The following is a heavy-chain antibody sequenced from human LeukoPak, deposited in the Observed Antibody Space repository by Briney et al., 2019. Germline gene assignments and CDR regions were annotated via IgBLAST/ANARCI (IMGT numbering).Heavy chain of an antibody. J-gene: IGHJ6*02. CDR3: AKIIYCSGGSCYRFNGMDV. D-gene: IGHD2-15*01. CDR1: GFTFSSYG. CDR2: ISYDGSYK. V-gene: IGHV3-30*18. Sequence: GGSLRLSCAASGFTFSSYGMHWVRQAPGKGLEWVAVISYDGSYKYYTESVKGRFTISRDNSKNTLYLQMNSLRAEDTAVYYCAKIIYCSGGSCYRFNGMDVWGQGTTVTVSS.